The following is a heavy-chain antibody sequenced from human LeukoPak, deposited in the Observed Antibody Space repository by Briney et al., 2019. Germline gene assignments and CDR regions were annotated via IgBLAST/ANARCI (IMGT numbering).Heavy chain of an antibody. Sequence: SETLSLTCTVSGGSISSSSYYWGWIRQPPGKGLEWIGSIYYSGSTYYNPSLKSRVTISVDTSKNQFSLKLSSVTAADTAVYYCASRPSSSGYYFDYWGQGTLVTVSS. CDR1: GGSISSSSYY. CDR3: ASRPSSSGYYFDY. V-gene: IGHV4-39*01. CDR2: IYYSGST. J-gene: IGHJ4*02. D-gene: IGHD6-13*01.